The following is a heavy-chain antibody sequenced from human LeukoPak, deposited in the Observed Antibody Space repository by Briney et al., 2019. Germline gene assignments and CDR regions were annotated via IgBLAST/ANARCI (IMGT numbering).Heavy chain of an antibody. J-gene: IGHJ5*02. CDR2: IYYSGST. CDR3: ARHGGLIVVVPVAMEDFWFDP. CDR1: GGSISSSSYY. Sequence: PSETLSLTCTVSGGSISSSSYYWGWIRQPPGKGLEWIGSIYYSGSTYYNPSLKSRVTISVDTSKNQFSLKLSSVTAADTAVYYCARHGGLIVVVPVAMEDFWFDPWGQGTLVTVSS. D-gene: IGHD2-2*01. V-gene: IGHV4-39*01.